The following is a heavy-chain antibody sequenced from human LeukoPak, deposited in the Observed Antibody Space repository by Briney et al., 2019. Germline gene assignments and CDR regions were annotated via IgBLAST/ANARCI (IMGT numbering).Heavy chain of an antibody. J-gene: IGHJ4*02. V-gene: IGHV4-59*08. CDR3: ARHDYGDYVDY. Sequence: SETLSLTCTVSGVSISSYYWSWIRQPPGKGLEWIGYIYYSGSTNYNPSLKSRVTISVDTSKNQFSLKLSSVTAADTAVYYCARHDYGDYVDYWGQGTLVTVSS. CDR1: GVSISSYY. D-gene: IGHD4-17*01. CDR2: IYYSGST.